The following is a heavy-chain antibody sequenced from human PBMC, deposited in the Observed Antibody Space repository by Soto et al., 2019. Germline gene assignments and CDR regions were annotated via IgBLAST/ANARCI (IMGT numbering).Heavy chain of an antibody. D-gene: IGHD1-26*01. CDR3: ARAGGSYYSLFDY. CDR1: GGSIISYY. Sequence: PSETLSLTCTFSGGSIISYYWSWIRQPPGKGLEWIGYIYYSGSTNYNPSLKSRVTISVDTSKNQFSLKLSSVTAADTAVYYCARAGGSYYSLFDYWGQGTLVTVSS. CDR2: IYYSGST. J-gene: IGHJ4*02. V-gene: IGHV4-59*01.